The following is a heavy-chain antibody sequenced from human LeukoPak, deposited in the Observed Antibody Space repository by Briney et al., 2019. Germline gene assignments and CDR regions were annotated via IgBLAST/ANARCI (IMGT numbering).Heavy chain of an antibody. V-gene: IGHV1-46*01. CDR1: GYTFTGYY. J-gene: IGHJ4*02. CDR2: INPSGGST. Sequence: ASVKVSCKASGYTFTGYYMHWVRQAPGQGLEWMGIINPSGGSTSYAQKFQGRVTMTRDTSTSTVYMELSSLRSEDTAVYYCATGLVVPAAINYWGQGTLVTVSS. D-gene: IGHD2-2*02. CDR3: ATGLVVPAAINY.